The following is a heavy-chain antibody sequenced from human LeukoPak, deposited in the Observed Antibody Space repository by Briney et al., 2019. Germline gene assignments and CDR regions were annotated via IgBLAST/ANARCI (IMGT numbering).Heavy chain of an antibody. CDR2: IYTSGST. CDR1: GGSISSYY. D-gene: IGHD2-2*03. Sequence: SETLSLTCTVSGGSISSYYWSWIRQPAGKGLEWIGRIYTSGSTNYNPSLKSRVTMPVDTSKNQFSLKLSSVTAADTAVYYCAREKLDIVIVPGRESSFYYYYYMDVWGKGTTVTISS. CDR3: AREKLDIVIVPGRESSFYYYYYMDV. V-gene: IGHV4-4*07. J-gene: IGHJ6*03.